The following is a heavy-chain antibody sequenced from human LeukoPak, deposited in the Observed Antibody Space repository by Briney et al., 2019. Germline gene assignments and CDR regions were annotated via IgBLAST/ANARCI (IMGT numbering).Heavy chain of an antibody. D-gene: IGHD3-22*01. V-gene: IGHV1-46*01. J-gene: IGHJ4*02. CDR1: GYTFTSYY. Sequence: ASVKVSCKACGYTFTSYYMHWVRQAPGQGLESMGIINPRGGSTSYAQKFQGRVTMTTDTSTSTVYMELSSLRSEDTAVYYCARSRSYYDSSGYYYLDYWGQGALVTVSP. CDR2: INPRGGST. CDR3: ARSRSYYDSSGYYYLDY.